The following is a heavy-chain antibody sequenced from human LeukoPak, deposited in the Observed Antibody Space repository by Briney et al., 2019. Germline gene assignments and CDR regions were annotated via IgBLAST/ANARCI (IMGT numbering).Heavy chain of an antibody. D-gene: IGHD6-19*01. CDR2: ISGSGGST. CDR1: GFTFSSYA. J-gene: IGHJ5*02. Sequence: GGSLRLSCAASGFTFSSYAMSWVRQAPGKGLEWASAISGSGGSTYYADSVKGRFTISRDNSKNTLYLQMNSLRAEDTAVYYCAKEGTPYSSGEGDWFDPWGQGTLVTVSS. CDR3: AKEGTPYSSGEGDWFDP. V-gene: IGHV3-23*01.